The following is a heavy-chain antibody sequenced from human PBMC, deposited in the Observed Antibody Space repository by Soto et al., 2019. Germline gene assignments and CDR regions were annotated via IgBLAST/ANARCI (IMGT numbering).Heavy chain of an antibody. J-gene: IGHJ5*02. V-gene: IGHV4-4*07. CDR1: HGCLSRAY. Sequence: LSCTVPHGCLSRAYRTWTRQPAEKGLEWIGRIYTSGSTNYNPSLKSRVTMSVDTSKNQFSVKLSSVTAADTAVYYCAREGCTNGVCHGWCDPWGQGTRVTV. CDR2: IYTSGST. CDR3: AREGCTNGVCHGWCDP. D-gene: IGHD2-8*01.